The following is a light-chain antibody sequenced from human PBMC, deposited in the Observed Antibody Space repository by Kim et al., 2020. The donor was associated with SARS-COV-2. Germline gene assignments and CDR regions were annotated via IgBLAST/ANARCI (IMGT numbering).Light chain of an antibody. CDR2: QDN. Sequence: SVSPGQTASITGSRDKVEDKYACWYQQKPGQSPVLVIYQDNKRPSGIPERFSGSNSGNTATLTISGTQAMDEADYYCQAWDSSTVVFGGGTQLTVL. V-gene: IGLV3-1*01. CDR1: KVEDKY. J-gene: IGLJ2*01. CDR3: QAWDSSTVV.